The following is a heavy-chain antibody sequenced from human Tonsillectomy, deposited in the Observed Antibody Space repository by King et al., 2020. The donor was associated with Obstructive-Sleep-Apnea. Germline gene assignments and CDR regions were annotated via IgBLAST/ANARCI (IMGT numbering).Heavy chain of an antibody. D-gene: IGHD3-16*01. CDR3: ARVMDDYVWGSYYY. CDR2: IRIKAYGGTT. Sequence: VQLVESGGGLVQPGRSLRLSCTASGFTFGDYGLSWFRQAPGKGLEWVAFIRIKAYGGTTEYAASVRGRFTISRDDSKSVAYLQMNSLKTEDTAVYYCARVMDDYVWGSYYYWVQGILVTVSS. CDR1: GFTFGDYG. J-gene: IGHJ4*02. V-gene: IGHV3-49*03.